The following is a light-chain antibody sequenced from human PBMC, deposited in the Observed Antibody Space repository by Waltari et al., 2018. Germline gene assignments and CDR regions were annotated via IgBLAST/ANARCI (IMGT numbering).Light chain of an antibody. J-gene: IGKJ1*01. Sequence: EVVLTQSPGTLSLSPGERDTLSCRASQSISKYLVWYQQRPGQAPRLLIYAASTRATGIPVRFSGSGFGTDFSLTISRLEPEDFAVYYCQNHERLPATFGQGTRVEIK. CDR1: QSISKY. CDR2: AAS. V-gene: IGKV3-20*01. CDR3: QNHERLPAT.